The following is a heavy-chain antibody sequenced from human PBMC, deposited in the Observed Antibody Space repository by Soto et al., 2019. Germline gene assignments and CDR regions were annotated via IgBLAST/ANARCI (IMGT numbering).Heavy chain of an antibody. J-gene: IGHJ4*02. CDR3: ARGPRGGYCSTSSCSFAY. CDR2: IKEDGSEI. D-gene: IGHD2-2*01. CDR1: GFTFSTYW. Sequence: PGGSLRLSCSASGFTFSTYWMSWVRQVPGKGLEWVANIKEDGSEIYYVDSVKGRFTISRDNAENSLHLQMSSLRGEDTAVYYCARGPRGGYCSTSSCSFAYWGQGTLVTVSS. V-gene: IGHV3-7*04.